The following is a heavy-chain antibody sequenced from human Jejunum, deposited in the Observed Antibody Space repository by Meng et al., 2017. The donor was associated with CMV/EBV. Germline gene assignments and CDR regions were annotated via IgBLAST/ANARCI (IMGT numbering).Heavy chain of an antibody. CDR3: ARWFDP. Sequence: LSLTCTVSGDSVSGGGYYWMWIRQTPGRGLEWIGNMYNSGTTTYNPSLKSRVSISVDISKNQFSLKLRSVTAADTAVYYCARWFDPWGLGILVTVSS. V-gene: IGHV4-61*08. CDR1: GDSVSGGGYY. CDR2: MYNSGTT. J-gene: IGHJ5*02.